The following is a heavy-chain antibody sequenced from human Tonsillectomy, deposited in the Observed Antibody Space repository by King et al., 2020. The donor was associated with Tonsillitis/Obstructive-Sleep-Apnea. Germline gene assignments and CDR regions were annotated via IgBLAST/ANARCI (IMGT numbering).Heavy chain of an antibody. D-gene: IGHD3-3*01. CDR2: ISYDGNNK. CDR3: ANDVTTPHYYYGMDV. Sequence: VQLVESGGGVVQPGRSLRLSCAASGFTFSSYGMHWVRQAPGKGLEWVAVISYDGNNKYYADSVKGRFTISRDNSKNTLYLQMNNLRAEDTAVYFCANDVTTPHYYYGMDVWGQGTTVTVSS. J-gene: IGHJ6*02. CDR1: GFTFSSYG. V-gene: IGHV3-30*18.